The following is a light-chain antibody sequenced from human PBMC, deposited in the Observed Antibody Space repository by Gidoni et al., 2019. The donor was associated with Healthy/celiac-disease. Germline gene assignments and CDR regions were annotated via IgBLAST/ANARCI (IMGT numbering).Light chain of an antibody. CDR2: DAS. CDR3: QQRSNWPRLFT. CDR1: QSVSSY. J-gene: IGKJ3*01. Sequence: ELVLTQSPATLSLSPGERATLSCRASQSVSSYLAWYQQKPGQAPRLLIYDASNRATGIPARFSGSGSGTDFILTISSLEPEDFAVYYCQQRSNWPRLFTFGPGTKVDIK. V-gene: IGKV3-11*01.